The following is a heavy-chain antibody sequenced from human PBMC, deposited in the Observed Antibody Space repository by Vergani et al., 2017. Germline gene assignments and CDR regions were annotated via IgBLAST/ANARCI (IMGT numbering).Heavy chain of an antibody. CDR1: GFSFSSYS. V-gene: IGHV3-21*02. CDR2: ISGSSSYV. J-gene: IGHJ4*02. Sequence: EVQLVESGGGVVRPGGSLRLSCAASGFSFSSYSMNWVRQAPGKGLEWVASISGSSSYVFYRDSVEGRFTITRDNAKKSVYLQMNSLRAEDTAMYFCARGLWDCTHIRCSPPSYWGQGTQVTVSS. CDR3: ARGLWDCTHIRCSPPSY. D-gene: IGHD2-8*01.